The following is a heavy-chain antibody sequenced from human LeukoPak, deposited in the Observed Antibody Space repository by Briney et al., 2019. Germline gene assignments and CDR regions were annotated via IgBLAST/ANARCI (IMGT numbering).Heavy chain of an antibody. J-gene: IGHJ4*02. CDR2: ISGSGSKT. CDR3: AKDPLDY. CDR1: GFTFNIYA. V-gene: IGHV3-23*01. Sequence: GGSLRLSCVASGFTFNIYAMIWVRQAPGKGLEWVSGISGSGSKTYSADYVKGRFTISRDNSKNTLYLQMNSLRAEDTAIYYCAKDPLDYWGQGTLVTVSS.